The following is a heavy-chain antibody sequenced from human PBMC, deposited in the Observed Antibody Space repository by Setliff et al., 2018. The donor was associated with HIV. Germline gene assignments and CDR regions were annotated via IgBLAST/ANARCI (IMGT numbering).Heavy chain of an antibody. CDR1: GGSIDNNKYY. J-gene: IGHJ5*02. CDR3: ASRIYYYDESRVLREEGFVP. V-gene: IGHV4-39*01. Sequence: SETLSLTCSVSGGSIDNNKYYWTWIRQPPGKGLEWTGSIYHTGRTYYNRSLESRLTISIDTSKNQFSLKLTSVTAADTAMYYCASRIYYYDESRVLREEGFVPWGQGTLVTVSA. D-gene: IGHD3-22*01. CDR2: IYHTGRT.